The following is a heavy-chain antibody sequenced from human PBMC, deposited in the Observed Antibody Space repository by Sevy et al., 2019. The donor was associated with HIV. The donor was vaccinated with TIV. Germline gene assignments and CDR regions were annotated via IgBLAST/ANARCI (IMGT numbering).Heavy chain of an antibody. CDR2: ISYDGNNK. CDR1: GFTFSSYA. CDR3: ARGSIRYYDILTGGFDP. J-gene: IGHJ5*02. D-gene: IGHD3-9*01. Sequence: GGSLRLSCAATGFTFSSYAMHWVRQAPGKGLEWVAVISYDGNNKYYTDSVKGRFTISRDNSKNTLYLQMNSLRLEDTAVYYCARGSIRYYDILTGGFDPWGQGTLVTVSS. V-gene: IGHV3-30-3*01.